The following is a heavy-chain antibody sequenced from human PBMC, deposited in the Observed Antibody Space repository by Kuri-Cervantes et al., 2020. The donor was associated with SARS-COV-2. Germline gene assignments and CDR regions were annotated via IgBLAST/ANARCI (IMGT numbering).Heavy chain of an antibody. J-gene: IGHJ6*03. V-gene: IGHV1-69*13. CDR1: GGTFSGYA. D-gene: IGHD4-23*01. CDR2: IIPIFGTA. CDR3: ASIPTTVVTPDCYYMDV. Sequence: SVKVSCKASGGTFSGYAISWVRQAPGQGLEWMGGIIPIFGTANYAQKFQGRVTITADESTSTAYMELSSLRSEDTAVYYCASIPTTVVTPDCYYMDVWGKGTTVTVSS.